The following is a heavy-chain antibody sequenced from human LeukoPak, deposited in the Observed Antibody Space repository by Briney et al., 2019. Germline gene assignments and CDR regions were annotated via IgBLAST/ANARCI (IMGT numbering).Heavy chain of an antibody. CDR2: IIPIFGTA. J-gene: IGHJ4*02. Sequence: ASVKVSCKASGGTFSSYAISWVRQAPGQGLEWMGGIIPIFGTANYAQKFQGRVTITADESTSTAYMELSSLRSDDTAVYYCARTYYYDGSTPSHLDYWGQGTLVTVSS. CDR1: GGTFSSYA. V-gene: IGHV1-69*13. CDR3: ARTYYYDGSTPSHLDY. D-gene: IGHD3-22*01.